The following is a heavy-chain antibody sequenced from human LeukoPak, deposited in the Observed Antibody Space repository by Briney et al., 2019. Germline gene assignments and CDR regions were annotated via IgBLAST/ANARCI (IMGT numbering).Heavy chain of an antibody. D-gene: IGHD5-24*01. CDR2: ISGTGTTI. CDR3: ARVVRDGYNRIDY. J-gene: IGHJ4*02. Sequence: GGSLRLSCAASGFTFSTYEMNWVRQAPGKGLEWVSYISGTGTTIYYADSVKGRFTISRDDAKNSLYLQMNSLRAEDTAVYYCARVVRDGYNRIDYWGQGTLVTVSS. V-gene: IGHV3-48*03. CDR1: GFTFSTYE.